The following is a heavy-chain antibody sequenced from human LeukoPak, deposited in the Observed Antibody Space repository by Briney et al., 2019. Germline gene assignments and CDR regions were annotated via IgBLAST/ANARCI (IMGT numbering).Heavy chain of an antibody. J-gene: IGHJ4*02. Sequence: GGSLRLSCAASGFSPSSYAMHWVRQAPGKGLEWVSFVSFDGRNKNYADSVRGRFTISRDDSKNTLYLQMSSLRNEDTAVYFCARIVGHTRSEFWGQGTLVTVSS. CDR1: GFSPSSYA. CDR3: ARIVGHTRSEF. V-gene: IGHV3-30*04. D-gene: IGHD1-26*01. CDR2: VSFDGRNK.